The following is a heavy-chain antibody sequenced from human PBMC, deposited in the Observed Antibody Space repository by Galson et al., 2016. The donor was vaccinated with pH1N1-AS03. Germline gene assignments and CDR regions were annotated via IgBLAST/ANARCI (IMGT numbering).Heavy chain of an antibody. Sequence: SLRLSCAASAFTVSSSHMNWVRQAPGKGLEWVSIIYSGGTTYYADSVKGRFIVSRDNSKNTLYLQMNSLRAEDTAVYYLVRDFRWGGNSGYWGQGTLVTVSS. D-gene: IGHD4-23*01. CDR1: AFTVSSSH. CDR2: IYSGGTT. CDR3: VRDFRWGGNSGY. J-gene: IGHJ4*02. V-gene: IGHV3-66*01.